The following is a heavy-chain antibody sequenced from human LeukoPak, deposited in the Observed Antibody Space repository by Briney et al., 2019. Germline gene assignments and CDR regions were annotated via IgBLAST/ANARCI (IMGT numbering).Heavy chain of an antibody. Sequence: ASVKVSCKASGYTFTSYDIDWVRQATGQGLEWMGWMNPNSGNTGYAQKFQGRVTMTRNTSISTAYMELSSLRSEDTAVYYCARGRYDILTCTNWGQGTLVTVSS. V-gene: IGHV1-8*01. CDR2: MNPNSGNT. J-gene: IGHJ4*02. CDR1: GYTFTSYD. D-gene: IGHD3-9*01. CDR3: ARGRYDILTCTN.